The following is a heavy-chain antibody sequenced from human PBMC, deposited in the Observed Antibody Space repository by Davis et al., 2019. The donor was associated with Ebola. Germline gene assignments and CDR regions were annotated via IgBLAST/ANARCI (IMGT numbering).Heavy chain of an antibody. CDR1: GFTFTYGW. J-gene: IGHJ6*02. D-gene: IGHD3-22*01. CDR2: ISESGLTI. V-gene: IGHV3-11*04. Sequence: GESLKISCEASGFTFTYGWMSWVRQAPGKGLDWVAYISESGLTIYYSDSVKGRFTISRDDAKKSLHLEMNSLRAEDTAVYYCARGLYGMDVWGQGTTVTVPS. CDR3: ARGLYGMDV.